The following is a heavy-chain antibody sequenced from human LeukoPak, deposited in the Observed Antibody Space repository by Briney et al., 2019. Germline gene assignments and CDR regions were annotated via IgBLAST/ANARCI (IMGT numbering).Heavy chain of an antibody. J-gene: IGHJ3*02. D-gene: IGHD3-3*01. CDR1: VGSISSYY. CDR3: ARVGVEFLDAFDI. V-gene: IGHV4-59*01. CDR2: IYYSGST. Sequence: SETLFLTCTVSVGSISSYYWSWIRQPPGKGLEWIGYIYYSGSTNYNPSLKSRVTISVDTSKNQFSLKLSSVTAADTAVYYCARVGVEFLDAFDIWGQGTMVTVSS.